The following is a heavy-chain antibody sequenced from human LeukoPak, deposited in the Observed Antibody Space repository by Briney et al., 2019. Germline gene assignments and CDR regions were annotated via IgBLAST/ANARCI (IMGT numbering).Heavy chain of an antibody. Sequence: SETLSLTCTVSGGSISSSSYYWGWIRQPPGKGLEWIGSIYYSGSTYYNPSLKSRVTISVDTSKNQFSLKLSSVTAADTAVYYCARDLPDYDILTGRILYYFDYWGQGTLVTVSS. CDR1: GGSISSSSYY. V-gene: IGHV4-39*07. CDR2: IYYSGST. J-gene: IGHJ4*02. D-gene: IGHD3-9*01. CDR3: ARDLPDYDILTGRILYYFDY.